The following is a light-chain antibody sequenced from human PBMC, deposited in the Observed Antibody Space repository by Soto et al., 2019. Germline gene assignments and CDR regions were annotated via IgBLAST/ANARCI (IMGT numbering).Light chain of an antibody. V-gene: IGLV1-47*01. J-gene: IGLJ7*01. Sequence: QSVLTQPPSASGTPGQRVTISCSGSRSNIGSSNVYWYQQLPGTAPKLLIYKNNQRPSEVPDRFSGSKSGTSASLAISGLRSEDEADYYCAAWDDSLSGAVFGGGTQLTV. CDR1: RSNIGSSN. CDR3: AAWDDSLSGAV. CDR2: KNN.